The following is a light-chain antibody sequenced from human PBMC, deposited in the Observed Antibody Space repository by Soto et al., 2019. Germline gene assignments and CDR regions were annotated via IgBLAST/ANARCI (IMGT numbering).Light chain of an antibody. CDR2: AAS. V-gene: IGKV3-20*01. CDR3: QQYGTSLT. J-gene: IGKJ4*01. CDR1: QNIKNNF. Sequence: IVLTQSPATLSLSPGEGATLSCRASQNIKNNFLAWYQQRPGQAPRLLIHAASIRATVTPDIFTGSSSATDFTLIISRLEPEDFAVYYYQQYGTSLTFGGGTRVEIK.